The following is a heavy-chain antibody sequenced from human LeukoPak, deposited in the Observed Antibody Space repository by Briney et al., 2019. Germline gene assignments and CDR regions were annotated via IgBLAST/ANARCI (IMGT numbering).Heavy chain of an antibody. D-gene: IGHD3-22*01. CDR2: IYYSGSN. Sequence: SETLSLTCTVSGGSIGSYYWSWIRQPPGKGLEWIGYIYYSGSNNNNPSLKSRVTISVDTSKNQFSLKLSSVTAADTAVYYCAREGYNDSSGYYIGYWGQGTLVTVSS. V-gene: IGHV4-59*01. CDR1: GGSIGSYY. CDR3: AREGYNDSSGYYIGY. J-gene: IGHJ4*02.